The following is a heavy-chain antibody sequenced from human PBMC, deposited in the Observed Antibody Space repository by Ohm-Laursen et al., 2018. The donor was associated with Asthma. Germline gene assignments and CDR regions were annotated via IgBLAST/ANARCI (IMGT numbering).Heavy chain of an antibody. CDR3: AREWGGMDV. CDR2: ISYDGSNK. Sequence: SLRLSCAASGFTFSSYAMHWVRQAPGKGLEWVAVISYDGSNKYYADSVRGRFTISRDNAKNSLYLQMNNLRAEDAAIYYCAREWGGMDVWGQGTTVTVSS. V-gene: IGHV3-30-3*01. D-gene: IGHD3-16*01. CDR1: GFTFSSYA. J-gene: IGHJ6*02.